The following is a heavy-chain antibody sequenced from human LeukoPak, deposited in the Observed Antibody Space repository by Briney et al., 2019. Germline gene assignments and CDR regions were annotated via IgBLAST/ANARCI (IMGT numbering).Heavy chain of an antibody. CDR3: AKSRRVWGSYRYY. V-gene: IGHV3-23*01. D-gene: IGHD3-16*02. J-gene: IGHJ4*02. CDR1: GFTFSSYA. Sequence: PGGSLRLSCAASGFTFSSYAMSWVRQAPGKGLEWVSAISGSGGSTYYADSVKGRFTISRDNSKNTLYLQMNSLRAEDTAVYYRAKSRRVWGSYRYYWGQGTLVTVSS. CDR2: ISGSGGST.